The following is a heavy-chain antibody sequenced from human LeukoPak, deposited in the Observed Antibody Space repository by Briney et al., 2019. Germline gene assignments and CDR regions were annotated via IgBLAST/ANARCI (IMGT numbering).Heavy chain of an antibody. D-gene: IGHD5-12*01. CDR3: ARAGGSYRAHTVDY. J-gene: IGHJ4*02. CDR1: GFTFSNYW. CDR2: INTDGSST. Sequence: GGSLRLSCAASGFTFSNYWIHWVRQAPGKGLAWVSRINTDGSSTTYADSVKGRFTISRDNAKSTLYLQMNSLRAEDTAVYYCARAGGSYRAHTVDYWGQGTLVTVSS. V-gene: IGHV3-74*03.